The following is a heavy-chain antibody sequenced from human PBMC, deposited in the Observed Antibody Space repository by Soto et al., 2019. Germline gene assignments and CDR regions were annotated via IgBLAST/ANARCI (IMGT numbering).Heavy chain of an antibody. J-gene: IGHJ3*02. CDR2: INPSGGST. CDR1: GYTSTSYY. CDR3: ARDYDSSGYYYGAAFDI. Sequence: ASVKVSCKASGYTSTSYYMHWVRQAPGQGLEWMGIINPSGGSTSYAQKFQGRVTMTRDTSTSTVYMELSSLRSEDTAVYYCARDYDSSGYYYGAAFDIWDQGTMVTVSS. V-gene: IGHV1-46*01. D-gene: IGHD3-22*01.